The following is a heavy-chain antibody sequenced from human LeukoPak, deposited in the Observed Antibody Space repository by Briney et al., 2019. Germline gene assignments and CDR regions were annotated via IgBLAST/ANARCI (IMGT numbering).Heavy chain of an antibody. V-gene: IGHV4-34*01. CDR2: INHSGST. Sequence: SETLSLTCAVYGGSFSGYYWSWIRQPPGKGLEWIGEINHSGSTNYNPSLKSRVTISVDTSKNQFSLKLSSVTAADTAVYYCASGSGRTFDYWGQGTLVTVSS. CDR3: ASGSGRTFDY. D-gene: IGHD6-19*01. CDR1: GGSFSGYY. J-gene: IGHJ4*02.